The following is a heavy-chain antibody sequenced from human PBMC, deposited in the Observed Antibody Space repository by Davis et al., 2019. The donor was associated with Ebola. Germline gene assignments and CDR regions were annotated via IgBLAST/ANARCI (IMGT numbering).Heavy chain of an antibody. V-gene: IGHV4-39*01. CDR3: ARRIIAAPFDY. CDR2: IYYSGST. D-gene: IGHD6-6*01. J-gene: IGHJ4*02. CDR1: GGSISSYY. Sequence: MPGGSLRLSCTVSGGSISSYYWGWIRQPPGKGLEWIGSIYYSGSTYYNPSLKSRVTISVDTSKNQFSLKLSSVTAADTAVYYCARRIIAAPFDYWGQGTLVTVSS.